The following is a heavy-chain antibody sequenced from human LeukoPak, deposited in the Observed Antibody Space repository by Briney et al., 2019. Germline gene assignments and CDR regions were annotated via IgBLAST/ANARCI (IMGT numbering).Heavy chain of an antibody. V-gene: IGHV1-18*01. J-gene: IGHJ4*02. CDR2: ISACNGNT. D-gene: IGHD3-22*01. Sequence: ASVKVSCKASGYIFISYGISWVRQAPGQGLEWMGWISACNGNTKYAQKLQGRVTMTTDTSTSTAYMELRSLRSDDTAVYYCARDVRGIVGMEYFDYWGQGTLVT. CDR3: ARDVRGIVGMEYFDY. CDR1: GYIFISYG.